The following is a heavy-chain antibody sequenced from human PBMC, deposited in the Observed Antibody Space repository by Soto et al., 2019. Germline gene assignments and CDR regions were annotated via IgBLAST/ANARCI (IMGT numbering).Heavy chain of an antibody. D-gene: IGHD3-9*01. Sequence: VGSLRLSCAASGFTFSSYAMSWVRQAPGKGLEWVSAISGSGGSTYYADSVKGRFTISRDNSKNTLYLQMNSLRAEDTAVYYCAKDGNPIPYLTGYYRLGWFDPWGQGTLVTVSS. CDR1: GFTFSSYA. J-gene: IGHJ5*02. V-gene: IGHV3-23*01. CDR2: ISGSGGST. CDR3: AKDGNPIPYLTGYYRLGWFDP.